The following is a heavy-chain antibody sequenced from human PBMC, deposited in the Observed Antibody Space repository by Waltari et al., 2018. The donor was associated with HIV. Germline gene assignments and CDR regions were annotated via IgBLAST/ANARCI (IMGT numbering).Heavy chain of an antibody. J-gene: IGHJ3*01. CDR1: GSTVSSSW. CDR3: TRGNGHAFDL. V-gene: IGHV3-74*01. Sequence: EVQLVESGGGPVQPGVSLRHSCTASGSTVSSSWMFWVRQVPGKGLVWVLRITSDGSSTTYADSVKGRFTISRDNAKNTLYLQMNRLRAEDTAMYYCTRGNGHAFDLWGQGTMVTVSS. CDR2: ITSDGSST. D-gene: IGHD2-8*01.